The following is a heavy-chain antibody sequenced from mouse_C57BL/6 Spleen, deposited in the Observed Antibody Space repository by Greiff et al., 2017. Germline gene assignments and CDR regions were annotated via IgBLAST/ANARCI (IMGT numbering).Heavy chain of an antibody. CDR2: IYPGDGDT. D-gene: IGHD2-14*01. CDR1: GYAFSSYW. Sequence: QVQLQQSGAELVKPGASVKISCKASGYAFSSYWMNWVKQRPGKGLEWIGQIYPGDGDTNYNGKFKGKATLTADKSSSTAYMQLSSLTSEDSAVYFCARSRYDGAWFAYWGQGTLVTVSA. CDR3: ARSRYDGAWFAY. V-gene: IGHV1-80*01. J-gene: IGHJ3*01.